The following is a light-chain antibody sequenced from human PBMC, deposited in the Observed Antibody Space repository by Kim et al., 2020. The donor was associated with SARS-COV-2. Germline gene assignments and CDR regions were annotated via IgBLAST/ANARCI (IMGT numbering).Light chain of an antibody. CDR3: QAWDSSTVV. CDR1: KLGDKY. Sequence: VSQGQTASVTCSGDKLGDKYACWYQQKPGQSPVLVIYQDSKRPSGIPERFSGSNSGNTATLTISGTQAMDEADYYCQAWDSSTVVFGGGTPADRP. J-gene: IGLJ2*01. CDR2: QDS. V-gene: IGLV3-1*01.